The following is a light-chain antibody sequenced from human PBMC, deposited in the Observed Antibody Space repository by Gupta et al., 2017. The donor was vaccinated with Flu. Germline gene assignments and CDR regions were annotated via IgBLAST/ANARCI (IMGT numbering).Light chain of an antibody. Sequence: GDRVTITCQASQDISKSLNWSQQKPGKAPNLLIYDASNLETGVPSRFSGSGSGSDFTVTISSLQPEDVATYYCQQYRDLPLTFGGGTKVEI. CDR3: QQYRDLPLT. CDR2: DAS. V-gene: IGKV1-33*01. J-gene: IGKJ4*01. CDR1: QDISKS.